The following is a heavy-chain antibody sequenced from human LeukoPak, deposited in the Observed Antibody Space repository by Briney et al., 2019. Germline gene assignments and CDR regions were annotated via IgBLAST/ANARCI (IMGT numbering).Heavy chain of an antibody. CDR3: ARARQAVTAPFDY. J-gene: IGHJ4*02. CDR1: GGSMSSYY. D-gene: IGHD4-17*01. CDR2: IHYSGST. V-gene: IGHV4-59*01. Sequence: SETLSLTCTVSGGSMSSYYWNWIRQPPGKGLEWIGYIHYSGSTSYSPSLKSRVTISADTSKNQFSLRLNSVTAADTAVYYCARARQAVTAPFDYWGQGTLVTVSS.